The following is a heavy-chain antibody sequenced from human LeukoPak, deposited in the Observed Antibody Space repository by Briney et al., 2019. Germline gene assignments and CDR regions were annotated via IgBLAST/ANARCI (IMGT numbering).Heavy chain of an antibody. D-gene: IGHD3-10*01. CDR3: ARGRPVLLWFVEPSNWFDP. V-gene: IGHV4-34*01. Sequence: KASETLSLTCAVYGGSFSGYYWSWIRQPPGKGLEWIGEINRSGSTNYNPSLKSRVTISVDTSKNQFSLKLSSVTAADTAVYYCARGRPVLLWFVEPSNWFDPCGQGTLVTVSS. J-gene: IGHJ5*02. CDR2: INRSGST. CDR1: GGSFSGYY.